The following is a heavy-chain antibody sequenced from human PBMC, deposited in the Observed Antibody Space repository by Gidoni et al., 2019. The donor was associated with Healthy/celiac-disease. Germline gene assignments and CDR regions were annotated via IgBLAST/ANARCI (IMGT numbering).Heavy chain of an antibody. J-gene: IGHJ3*02. CDR3: ARRSAYYGAGISDAFDI. CDR1: GGSISSYY. V-gene: IGHV4-59*08. CDR2: IDYSGST. D-gene: IGHD3-10*01. Sequence: QVQLQESGPGLVQPSETLSLTCTVSGGSISSYYWRWIRQPPGKGLEWIGYIDYSGSTNYNPSLKSRVTISVDTSKNQFSLKLSSVTAADTAVYYCARRSAYYGAGISDAFDIWGQGTMVTVSS.